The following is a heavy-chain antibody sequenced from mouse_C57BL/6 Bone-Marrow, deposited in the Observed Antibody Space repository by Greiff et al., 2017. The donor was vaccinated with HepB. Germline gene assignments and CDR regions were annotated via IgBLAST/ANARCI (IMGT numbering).Heavy chain of an antibody. V-gene: IGHV5-4*01. Sequence: EVQRVESGGGLVKPGGSLKLSCAASGFTFSSYAMSWVRQTPEKRLEWVATISDGGSYTYYPDNVKGRFTISRDNAKNNLYLQMSHLKSEDTAMYYCARAGYYGSSLFDYWGQGTTLTVSS. CDR2: ISDGGSYT. CDR3: ARAGYYGSSLFDY. D-gene: IGHD1-1*01. J-gene: IGHJ2*01. CDR1: GFTFSSYA.